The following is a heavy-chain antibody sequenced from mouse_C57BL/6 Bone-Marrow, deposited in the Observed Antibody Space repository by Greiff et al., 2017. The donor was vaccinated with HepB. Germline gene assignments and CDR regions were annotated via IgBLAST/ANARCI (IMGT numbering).Heavy chain of an antibody. CDR1: GYSFTGYY. Sequence: VQLQQSGPELVKPGASVKISCKASGYSFTGYYMNWVKQSPEKSLEWIGEINPSTGGTTYNQKFKAKATLTVDKSSSTAYMQLKSLTSEDSAVYYCARSDRQLRLRNYWGQGTTLTVSS. D-gene: IGHD3-2*02. V-gene: IGHV1-42*01. CDR2: INPSTGGT. J-gene: IGHJ2*01. CDR3: ARSDRQLRLRNY.